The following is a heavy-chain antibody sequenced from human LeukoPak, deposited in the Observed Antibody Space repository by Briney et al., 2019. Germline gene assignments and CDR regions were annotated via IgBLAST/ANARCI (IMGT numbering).Heavy chain of an antibody. J-gene: IGHJ3*02. Sequence: ASAKDSRKPSSYTLTNYGISWVRQAPGQRLEWMGWISAYNGNTNYAQNLQGTVTMTTDTSTNTAYMELRSLRSDDTAVYYCAIDQDPGAFDIWGQGAMVTVSS. CDR2: ISAYNGNT. V-gene: IGHV1-18*01. CDR3: AIDQDPGAFDI. CDR1: SYTLTNYG.